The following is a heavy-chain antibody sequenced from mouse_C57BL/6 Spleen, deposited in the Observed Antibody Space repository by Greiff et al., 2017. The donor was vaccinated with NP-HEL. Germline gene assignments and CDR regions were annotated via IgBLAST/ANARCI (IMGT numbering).Heavy chain of an antibody. Sequence: VQLQQPGAELVKPGASVKLSCKASGYTFTSYWMHWVKQRPGQGLEWIGMIHPNSGSTNYNEKFKSKATLTVDKSSSTAYMQRSSLTSEDSAVYYCAREYYGSSPYYAMDYWGQGTSVTVSS. CDR2: IHPNSGST. J-gene: IGHJ4*01. V-gene: IGHV1-64*01. CDR3: AREYYGSSPYYAMDY. CDR1: GYTFTSYW. D-gene: IGHD1-1*01.